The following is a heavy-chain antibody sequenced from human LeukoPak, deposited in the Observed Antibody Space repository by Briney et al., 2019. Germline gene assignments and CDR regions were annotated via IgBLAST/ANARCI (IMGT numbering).Heavy chain of an antibody. J-gene: IGHJ4*02. CDR3: LKDRIPHYADSIFDY. Sequence: PGGSLRLSCAASGFNFSDYGMHWVRQAPGKGLEWLTFIRYDGTNKLYSDSLKGQFIISRDNSKNTLYLQMNSLRAEDTALYYCLKDRIPHYADSIFDYWGQGTLVTVSS. D-gene: IGHD4-17*01. CDR1: GFNFSDYG. CDR2: IRYDGTNK. V-gene: IGHV3-30*02.